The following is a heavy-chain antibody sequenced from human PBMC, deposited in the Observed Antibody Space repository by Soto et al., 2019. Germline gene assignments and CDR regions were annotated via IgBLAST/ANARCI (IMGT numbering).Heavy chain of an antibody. CDR3: ARFGELSGYYYYYGMDV. CDR1: GFTFSSYG. CDR2: IWYDGSNK. D-gene: IGHD3-10*01. Sequence: QVQLVESGGGVVQPGRSLRLSCAASGFTFSSYGMHWVRQAPGKGLEWVAVIWYDGSNKYYADSVKGRFTISRDNSKNTLYLQMNSLRAEDTAVYYCARFGELSGYYYYYGMDVWGQGTTVTVSS. J-gene: IGHJ6*02. V-gene: IGHV3-33*01.